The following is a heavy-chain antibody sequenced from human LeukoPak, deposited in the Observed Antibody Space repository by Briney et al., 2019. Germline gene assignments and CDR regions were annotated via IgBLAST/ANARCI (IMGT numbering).Heavy chain of an antibody. D-gene: IGHD2-2*01. V-gene: IGHV3-64*01. CDR3: ARALGCSSTSCHTNYYYYYMDV. CDR2: ISSNGGST. J-gene: IGHJ6*03. Sequence: GGSLRLSCAASGFTFSTHTMNWVRQAPGKGLEYVSAISSNGGSTYYANSVKGRFTISRDNSKNTLYLQMGSLRAEDMAVYYCARALGCSSTSCHTNYYYYYMDVWGKGTTVTVSS. CDR1: GFTFSTHT.